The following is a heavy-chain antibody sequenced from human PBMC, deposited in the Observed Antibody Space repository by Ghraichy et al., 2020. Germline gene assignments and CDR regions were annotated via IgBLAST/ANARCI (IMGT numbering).Heavy chain of an antibody. Sequence: GGSLRLSCAASGFTFSSYSMNWVRQAPGKGLEWVSYISSSSSTIYYADSVKGRLTISRDNAKNSLYLQMNSLRDEDTAVYYCARDCISTSCYTDYYYYGMDVWGQGTTVTVSS. CDR3: ARDCISTSCYTDYYYYGMDV. V-gene: IGHV3-48*02. J-gene: IGHJ6*02. CDR1: GFTFSSYS. CDR2: ISSSSSTI. D-gene: IGHD2-2*02.